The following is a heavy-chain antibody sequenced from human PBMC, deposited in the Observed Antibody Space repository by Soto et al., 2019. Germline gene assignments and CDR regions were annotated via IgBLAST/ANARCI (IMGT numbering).Heavy chain of an antibody. CDR3: ARYDAFKAFDL. CDR1: GFTFSSYS. CDR2: ISGNSFYT. D-gene: IGHD1-1*01. J-gene: IGHJ3*01. Sequence: EVQLVESGGGLVKPGGSLRLSCAASGFTFSSYSINWVRQAPGKGLEWVASISGNSFYTDFADSVKGRFTISRDNVNNSVFLQLNSLSAEDTGIYYCARYDAFKAFDLWGRGTMVIVSS. V-gene: IGHV3-21*01.